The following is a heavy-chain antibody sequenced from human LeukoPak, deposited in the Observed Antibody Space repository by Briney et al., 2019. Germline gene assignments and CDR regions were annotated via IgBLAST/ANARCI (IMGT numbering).Heavy chain of an antibody. J-gene: IGHJ4*02. Sequence: GGSLRLSCAASGFTVSDNFMSWVRQAPGKGLEWVSVIYSGGTTYYADSVKGRFTISRDNAKNTLYLQMNSLRADDTAVYYCASHSSSWYEGGYWGQGTLVTVSS. D-gene: IGHD6-13*01. CDR2: IYSGGTT. CDR1: GFTVSDNF. V-gene: IGHV3-66*04. CDR3: ASHSSSWYEGGY.